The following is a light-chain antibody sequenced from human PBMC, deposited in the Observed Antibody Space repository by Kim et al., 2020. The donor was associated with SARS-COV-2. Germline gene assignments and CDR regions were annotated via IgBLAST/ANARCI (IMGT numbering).Light chain of an antibody. CDR1: KLGDKY. CDR3: QAWDSSIVV. Sequence: VSPGQTASITCSGDKLGDKYACWYQQKPGQSPVLVIYQDSKRPSGITERFSGSNSGNTATLTISGTQAMDEADYYCQAWDSSIVVFGGGTQLTVL. V-gene: IGLV3-1*01. J-gene: IGLJ2*01. CDR2: QDS.